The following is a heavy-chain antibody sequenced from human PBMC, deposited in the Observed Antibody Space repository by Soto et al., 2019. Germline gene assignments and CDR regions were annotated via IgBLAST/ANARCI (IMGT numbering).Heavy chain of an antibody. CDR2: ISSSSSYI. J-gene: IGHJ6*03. V-gene: IGHV3-21*01. Sequence: EVQLVESGGGLVKPGGSLRLSCAASGFTFSSYSMNWVRQAQGKGLEWVSSISSSSSYIYYADSVKGRFTISRDNAKNALYLRRNSLRAEDTAVYYCARASNRLSNYMAFWGKGTTVTVSS. CDR3: ARASNRLSNYMAF. CDR1: GFTFSSYS. D-gene: IGHD4-4*01.